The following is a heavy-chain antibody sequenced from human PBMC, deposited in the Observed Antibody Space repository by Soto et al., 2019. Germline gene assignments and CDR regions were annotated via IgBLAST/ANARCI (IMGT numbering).Heavy chain of an antibody. Sequence: QLQLQESGPGLVQPSETLSLTCTVSGGSVSSSSYYWGWVRQPPGKGLEWIGSVYYSGSTYYNPSLESRVTISVDKSKNQFSLKLMSLSAADTAVYYCGRLEGLATISYYFDYWGQGALVTVSS. V-gene: IGHV4-39*01. CDR3: GRLEGLATISYYFDY. J-gene: IGHJ4*02. CDR1: GGSVSSSSYY. CDR2: VYYSGST. D-gene: IGHD3-9*01.